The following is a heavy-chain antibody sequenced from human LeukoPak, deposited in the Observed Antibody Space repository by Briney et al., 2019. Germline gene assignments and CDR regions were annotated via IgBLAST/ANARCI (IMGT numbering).Heavy chain of an antibody. Sequence: PSETLNLTCAVYGGTFSSYYWSWIRQPPGKGLEWIGEINHSGSTNYNPSLKGRVTMSVDTSKNQFSLKLSSVTAADTAVYYCARGIHPTARYYYYLDVWGKGTTVTVSS. J-gene: IGHJ6*03. V-gene: IGHV4-34*01. CDR2: INHSGST. CDR3: ARGIHPTARYYYYLDV. CDR1: GGTFSSYY.